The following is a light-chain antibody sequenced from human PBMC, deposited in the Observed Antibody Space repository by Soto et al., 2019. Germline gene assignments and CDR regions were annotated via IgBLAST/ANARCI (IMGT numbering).Light chain of an antibody. V-gene: IGLV2-14*01. Sequence: QSALTQPASVSGSPGQTITISCTGTSSDVGGYDYVSWHQQHPGKAPKLMIYDVSKRPSGVSNRFSGSKSGNTASLTISGLQAEDEADYYCSSKRGSTGVFGTGTKVTVI. CDR1: SSDVGGYDY. CDR3: SSKRGSTGV. J-gene: IGLJ1*01. CDR2: DVS.